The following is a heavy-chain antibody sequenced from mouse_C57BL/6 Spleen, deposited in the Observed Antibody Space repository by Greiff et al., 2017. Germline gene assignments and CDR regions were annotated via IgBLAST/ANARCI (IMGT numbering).Heavy chain of an antibody. D-gene: IGHD2-1*01. V-gene: IGHV1-53*01. Sequence: QVQLQQSGTELVKPGASVKLSCKASGYTFTSYWMHWVKQRPGQGLEWIGNINPSNGGTNYNEKFKSKDTLTVDKSSSTAYMQLSSLTSEDSAVYYCARETYGNFYFDYWGQGTTLTVSS. CDR1: GYTFTSYW. J-gene: IGHJ2*01. CDR2: INPSNGGT. CDR3: ARETYGNFYFDY.